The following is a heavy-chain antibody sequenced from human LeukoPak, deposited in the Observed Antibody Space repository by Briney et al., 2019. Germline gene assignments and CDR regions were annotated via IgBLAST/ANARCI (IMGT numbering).Heavy chain of an antibody. V-gene: IGHV3-30-3*01. Sequence: GRSLRLSCAASGFTFSSYAMHWVRQAPGKGLEWVAVISYDGSNKYYADSVKGRFTISRDNSKNTLYLQMNSLRAEDTAVYYCARGTLASITGTTSWGQGTLVTVSS. CDR2: ISYDGSNK. J-gene: IGHJ4*02. D-gene: IGHD1-7*01. CDR3: ARGTLASITGTTS. CDR1: GFTFSSYA.